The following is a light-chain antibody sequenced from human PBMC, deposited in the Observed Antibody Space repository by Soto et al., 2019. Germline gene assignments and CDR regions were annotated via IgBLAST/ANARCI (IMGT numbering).Light chain of an antibody. V-gene: IGLV1-44*01. Sequence: QTVVTQPPSASGTPGQRVTISCSGSRSNIGSNTVSWYQQLPGTAPKLLIYGINQRPSGVPDRFSGSTSGTSASLAISGLQSDDEANYYCATWDDSLSGSVVFGGGTKVTVL. J-gene: IGLJ2*01. CDR3: ATWDDSLSGSVV. CDR1: RSNIGSNT. CDR2: GIN.